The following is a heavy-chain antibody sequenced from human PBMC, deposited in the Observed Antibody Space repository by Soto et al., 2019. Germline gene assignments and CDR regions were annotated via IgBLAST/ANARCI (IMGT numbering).Heavy chain of an antibody. CDR2: VNTHSGNT. D-gene: IGHD3-3*01. CDR1: GYSFAHFD. Sequence: QVQLEQSGAEVKKPGASVKVSCKASGYSFAHFDINWVRQATGQGLEWMGWVNTHSGNTGYAQKFQGRVTMTRAASIRTAYMELNSLGLEEPAIYYFARTSSLLRADDSWGQGTLVTVSS. CDR3: ARTSSLLRADDS. V-gene: IGHV1-8*01. J-gene: IGHJ4*02.